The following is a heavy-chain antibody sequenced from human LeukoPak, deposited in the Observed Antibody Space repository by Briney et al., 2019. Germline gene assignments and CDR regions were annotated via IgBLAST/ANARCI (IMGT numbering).Heavy chain of an antibody. CDR1: GFTFSTYW. V-gene: IGHV3-7*03. J-gene: IGHJ5*02. CDR3: AKARYCSSTSCYIYGFDP. CDR2: IKQDGSEK. D-gene: IGHD2-2*02. Sequence: GGSLRLSCAASGFTFSTYWMSWVRQAPGKGLEWVVNIKQDGSEKYYVDSVKGRFTISRDNAKNSLYLQMNSLRAEDTAVYYCAKARYCSSTSCYIYGFDPWGQGTLVTVSS.